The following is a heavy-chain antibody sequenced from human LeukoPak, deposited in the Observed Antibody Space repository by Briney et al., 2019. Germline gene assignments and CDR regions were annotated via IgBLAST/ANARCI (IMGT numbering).Heavy chain of an antibody. V-gene: IGHV3-72*01. D-gene: IGHD1-7*01. J-gene: IGHJ4*02. CDR2: SRDKTNTYST. CDR1: GFTPSDYY. Sequence: NPGGSLRLSCAASGFTPSDYYMDWVRQAPGKGLEWVGRSRDKTNTYSTEYAASVKGRFIISRDDSKNSLSLQMNSLKIEDTAVYYCARLRGNYPDYWGQGTLVTVSS. CDR3: ARLRGNYPDY.